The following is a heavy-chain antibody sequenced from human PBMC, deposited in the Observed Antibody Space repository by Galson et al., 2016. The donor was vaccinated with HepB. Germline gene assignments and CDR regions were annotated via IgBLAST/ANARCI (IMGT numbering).Heavy chain of an antibody. CDR3: ARDRAYSLDS. Sequence: SLRLSCAASGFAFSSYPMHWGRQAPGKGLEWVAGIAYHGSYYADSVKGRFTISRDNAKNTLHLQMHSLRAEDTAVYYCARDRAYSLDSWGQGTLVTVAS. D-gene: IGHD4-11*01. J-gene: IGHJ4*02. CDR2: IAYHGS. CDR1: GFAFSSYP. V-gene: IGHV3-30-3*01.